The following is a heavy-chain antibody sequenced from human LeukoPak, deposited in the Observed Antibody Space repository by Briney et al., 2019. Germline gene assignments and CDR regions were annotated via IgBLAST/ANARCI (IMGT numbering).Heavy chain of an antibody. CDR1: GYTFTSYA. J-gene: IGHJ4*02. CDR3: AREVTIFGADY. CDR2: INAGNGNT. V-gene: IGHV1-3*01. D-gene: IGHD3-3*01. Sequence: ASVKVSCKASGYTFTSYAMHWVRQAPGQRLEWMGWINAGNGNTKYSQKFQGRVTITRDTSASTAYMELRSLRSDDTAVYYCAREVTIFGADYWGQGTLVTVSS.